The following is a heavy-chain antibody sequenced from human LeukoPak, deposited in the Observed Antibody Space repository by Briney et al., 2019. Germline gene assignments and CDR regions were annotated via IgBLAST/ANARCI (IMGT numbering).Heavy chain of an antibody. Sequence: SETLSLTCAVYGGSFSGYYWSWIRQPPGKGLEWIGEINHSGSTNYNPSLKSRVTISVDTSKNQFSLKLSSVTAADTAVYYCARASSQYQLPPGGWFDPWGQGTLVTVSS. CDR2: INHSGST. V-gene: IGHV4-34*01. D-gene: IGHD2-2*01. J-gene: IGHJ5*02. CDR3: ARASSQYQLPPGGWFDP. CDR1: GGSFSGYY.